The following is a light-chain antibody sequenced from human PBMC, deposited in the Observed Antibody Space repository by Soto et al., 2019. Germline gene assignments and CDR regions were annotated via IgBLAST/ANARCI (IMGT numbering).Light chain of an antibody. CDR1: HSVNSH. V-gene: IGKV3-11*01. Sequence: EIFLTQSPGTLSLSRWEIVTLSCRTSHSVNSHVAWYQQKPGQAPRLLIYDASSRATGIPARFSGSGSGTDFTLTISSVEPEDFAVYYCQQRSNWITFGQGTRLEI. J-gene: IGKJ5*01. CDR2: DAS. CDR3: QQRSNWIT.